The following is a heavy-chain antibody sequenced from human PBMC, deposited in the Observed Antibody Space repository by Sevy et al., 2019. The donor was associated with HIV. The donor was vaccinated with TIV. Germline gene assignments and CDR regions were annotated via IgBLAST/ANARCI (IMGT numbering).Heavy chain of an antibody. Sequence: VSVKISCKASGYTFAVYYMHWVRQAPGQGLEWMGRINPNSGVTNYAQKFQGRVTMTRDTSITTAYMELNRLGSDDTAVYYCAVLATISSFDYWGQGSLVTVSS. V-gene: IGHV1-2*06. CDR3: AVLATISSFDY. CDR1: GYTFAVYY. J-gene: IGHJ4*02. D-gene: IGHD5-12*01. CDR2: INPNSGVT.